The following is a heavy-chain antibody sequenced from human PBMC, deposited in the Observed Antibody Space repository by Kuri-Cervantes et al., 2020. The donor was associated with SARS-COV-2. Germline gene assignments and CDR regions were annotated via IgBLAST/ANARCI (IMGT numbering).Heavy chain of an antibody. CDR3: ARVFSRLWGSGRYFDL. V-gene: IGHV1-18*01. CDR1: GYTFTSYG. D-gene: IGHD4/OR15-4a*01. CDR2: ISAYNGNT. J-gene: IGHJ2*01. Sequence: ASVKVSCKASGYTFTSYGISGVRQAPGQGLEWMGWISAYNGNTNYAQKLQGRVTMTTDTSKSTAYMELRSLRSDYTAVYYCARVFSRLWGSGRYFDLWGRGTLVTGYS.